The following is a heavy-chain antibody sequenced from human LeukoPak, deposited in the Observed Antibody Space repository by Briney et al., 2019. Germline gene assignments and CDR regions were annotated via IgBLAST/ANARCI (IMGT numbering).Heavy chain of an antibody. CDR3: ARDSITGTLGYYYYGMDV. J-gene: IGHJ6*02. V-gene: IGHV1-69*04. Sequence: SVKVSCRASGGTFSSYAISWVRQAPGQGLEWMGRIIPIFGIANYAQKFQGRVTITADKSTSTAYMELSSLRSEDTAVYYCARDSITGTLGYYYYGMDVWGQGTTVTVSS. CDR1: GGTFSSYA. CDR2: IIPIFGIA. D-gene: IGHD1/OR15-1a*01.